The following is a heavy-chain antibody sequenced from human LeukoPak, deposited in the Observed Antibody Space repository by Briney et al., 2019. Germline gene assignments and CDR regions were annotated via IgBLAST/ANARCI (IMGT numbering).Heavy chain of an antibody. J-gene: IGHJ5*02. CDR2: ICPNSGIT. CDR1: GYTFTALY. D-gene: IGHD2-2*01. Sequence: ASVKVSCKVSGYTFTALYIHWVRQAPGQGLEWMGWICPNSGITRYTQKFQGRVSMTRDTSISTVYMDLSGLRSDDTAVYYCARSLSQYQLPFWFDPWGQGTLVTVSS. V-gene: IGHV1-2*02. CDR3: ARSLSQYQLPFWFDP.